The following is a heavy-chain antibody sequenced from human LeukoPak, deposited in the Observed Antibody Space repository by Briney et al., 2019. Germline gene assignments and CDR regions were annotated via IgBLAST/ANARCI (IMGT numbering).Heavy chain of an antibody. CDR2: IRSIGSTT. CDR3: ARDVSSTWYGFDY. D-gene: IGHD6-13*01. V-gene: IGHV3-48*04. Sequence: PEESLRLSCAASGFTFSSYWMSWVRQAPGKGLEWVSYIRSIGSTTYYADSVKGRFTISRDNAKNSLYLRMNSLRPEDTAVYYCARDVSSTWYGFDYWGQGTLVTVSS. CDR1: GFTFSSYW. J-gene: IGHJ4*02.